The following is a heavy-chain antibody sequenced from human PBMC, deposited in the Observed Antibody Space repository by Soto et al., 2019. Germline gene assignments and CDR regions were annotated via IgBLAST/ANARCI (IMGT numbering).Heavy chain of an antibody. Sequence: SETLSLTCTVSGGSISSSRYYWGWIRQPPGKGLEWIGSIYYSGSTYYNPSLKSRVTISVDTSKNQFSLKLSSVTAADTAVYYCARGGPRCWYLVPIDYRGKGTLVTVSS. D-gene: IGHD6-13*01. CDR3: ARGGPRCWYLVPIDY. CDR2: IYYSGST. V-gene: IGHV4-39*01. CDR1: GGSISSSRYY. J-gene: IGHJ4*02.